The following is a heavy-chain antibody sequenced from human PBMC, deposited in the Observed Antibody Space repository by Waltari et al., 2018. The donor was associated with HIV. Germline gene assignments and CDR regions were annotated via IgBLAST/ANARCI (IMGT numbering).Heavy chain of an antibody. J-gene: IGHJ3*02. CDR3: AKNFDRGYAFDI. Sequence: QVQLVESGGGVVKPGGSLRLSCAASGFTFSSYGMHWVLQAPGKGLEWVAFIRYDGSNKYYADSVKGRFTISRDNSKNTLYLQMNSLRAEDTAVYYCAKNFDRGYAFDIWGQGTMVTVSS. CDR1: GFTFSSYG. V-gene: IGHV3-30*02. D-gene: IGHD3-9*01. CDR2: IRYDGSNK.